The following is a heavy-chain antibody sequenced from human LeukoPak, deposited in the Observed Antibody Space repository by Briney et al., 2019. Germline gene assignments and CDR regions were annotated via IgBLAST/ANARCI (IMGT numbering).Heavy chain of an antibody. V-gene: IGHV3-21*04. CDR3: AKGRGYYDILTGYAYFDY. Sequence: GGSLRLSCAASGFTFSSYSMNWVRQAPGKGLEWVSSISSSSSYIYYADSVKGRFTISRDNSKNTLYLQMNSLRAEDTAVYYCAKGRGYYDILTGYAYFDYWGQGTLVTVSS. D-gene: IGHD3-9*01. CDR1: GFTFSSYS. J-gene: IGHJ4*02. CDR2: ISSSSSYI.